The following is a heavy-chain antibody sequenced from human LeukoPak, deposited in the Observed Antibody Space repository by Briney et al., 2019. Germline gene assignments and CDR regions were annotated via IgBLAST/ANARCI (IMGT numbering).Heavy chain of an antibody. CDR2: IIPIFGTA. V-gene: IGHV1-69*05. CDR3: ARGVYSGSYSSWDKYYFDY. D-gene: IGHD1-26*01. J-gene: IGHJ4*02. CDR1: GGTFSSYA. Sequence: ASVKVSCKASGGTFSSYAISWVRQAPGQGLEWMGGIIPIFGTANYAQKFQGRVTITTDESTSTAYMELSSLRSEDTAVYYCARGVYSGSYSSWDKYYFDYWGQGTLVTVSS.